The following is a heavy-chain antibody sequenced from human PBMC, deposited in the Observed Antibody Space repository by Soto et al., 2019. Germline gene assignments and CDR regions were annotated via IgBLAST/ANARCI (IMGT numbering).Heavy chain of an antibody. V-gene: IGHV4-39*01. CDR3: AFPRGYDAFDI. D-gene: IGHD3-10*01. Sequence: QLQLQESGPGLVKPSETLSLTCTVSGGSISSSSYYWGWIRQPPGKGLEWIGSIYYSGSTYYNPSLKSRVTISVDTSKNQFSLKLSSVTAADTAVYYCAFPRGYDAFDIWGQGTMVTVSS. CDR1: GGSISSSSYY. CDR2: IYYSGST. J-gene: IGHJ3*02.